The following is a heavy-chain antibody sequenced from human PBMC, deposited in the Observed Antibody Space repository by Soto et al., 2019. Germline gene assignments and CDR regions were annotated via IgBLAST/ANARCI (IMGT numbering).Heavy chain of an antibody. J-gene: IGHJ3*02. V-gene: IGHV3-21*04. Sequence: VGSLRLSCAASGFTFNNYAMNWVRQAPGKGLEWVSYISPTSTYIFYADSVKGRFTISRDNAKNSLYLQMNSLRAEDTAVYYCASRYCTNGVCFPDAFDIWGQGTMVTVSS. CDR2: ISPTSTYI. CDR3: ASRYCTNGVCFPDAFDI. CDR1: GFTFNNYA. D-gene: IGHD2-8*01.